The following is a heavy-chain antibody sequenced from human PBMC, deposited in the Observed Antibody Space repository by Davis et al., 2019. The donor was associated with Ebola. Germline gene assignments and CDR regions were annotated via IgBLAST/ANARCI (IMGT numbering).Heavy chain of an antibody. D-gene: IGHD3-3*01. V-gene: IGHV4-34*01. CDR2: INHNGST. Sequence: MPSETLSLTCAVYGGSFSGYYWSWIRQPPGKGLEWIGEINHNGSTNYNPSLKSRVTISVDTSKNQFSLKLSSVTAADTAVYYCARRRIGGSGYYPAWGQGTLVTVSS. J-gene: IGHJ5*02. CDR3: ARRRIGGSGYYPA. CDR1: GGSFSGYY.